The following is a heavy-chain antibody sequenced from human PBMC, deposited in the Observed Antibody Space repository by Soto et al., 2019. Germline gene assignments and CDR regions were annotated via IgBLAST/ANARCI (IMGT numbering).Heavy chain of an antibody. J-gene: IGHJ6*02. D-gene: IGHD3-10*01. CDR1: GFTFSYYA. V-gene: IGHV3-30-3*01. Sequence: QVQLVESGGDVVQPGRSLRLSCAGSGFTFSYYAMHWVRQAPGKGLEWVAIMSKDGSNKYYSDSVKGRFTISRDNSKNTLDLQMNSLRAEDTAVFYCARDSGGAYNYAMDVWGQGTTVTVSS. CDR3: ARDSGGAYNYAMDV. CDR2: MSKDGSNK.